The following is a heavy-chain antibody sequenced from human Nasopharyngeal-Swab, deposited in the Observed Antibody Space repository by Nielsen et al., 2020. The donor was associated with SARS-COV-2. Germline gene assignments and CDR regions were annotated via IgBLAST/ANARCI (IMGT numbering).Heavy chain of an antibody. D-gene: IGHD3-16*02. Sequence: SETLSLTCTVSGGSMRSYYWNWIRQPPGKGLEWNGYIYYSGSTNYNPSLKSRVTISVDPSKNQFSLKLTSVTAADTAVYYCARDLMGPYDYVWGTYRLNAFDIWGQGTMVTVSS. J-gene: IGHJ3*02. CDR1: GGSMRSYY. CDR2: IYYSGST. CDR3: ARDLMGPYDYVWGTYRLNAFDI. V-gene: IGHV4-59*12.